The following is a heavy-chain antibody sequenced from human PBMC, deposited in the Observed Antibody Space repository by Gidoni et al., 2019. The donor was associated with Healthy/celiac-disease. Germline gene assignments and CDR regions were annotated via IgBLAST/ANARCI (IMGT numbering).Heavy chain of an antibody. Sequence: EVQLVESGGGLVQPGGSLSLSCAASGFTVSSNYMSWVRQAPGKGLEWVSVIYSGGSTYYADSVKGRFTISRDNSKNTLYLQMNSLRAEDTAVYYCAAVKGNNWFDPWGQGTLVTVSS. J-gene: IGHJ5*02. V-gene: IGHV3-66*01. CDR3: AAVKGNNWFDP. CDR1: GFTVSSNY. CDR2: IYSGGST. D-gene: IGHD4-4*01.